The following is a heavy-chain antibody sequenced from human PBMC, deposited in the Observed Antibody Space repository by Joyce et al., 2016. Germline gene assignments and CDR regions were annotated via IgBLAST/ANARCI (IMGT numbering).Heavy chain of an antibody. Sequence: EVQLVESGGGLVKPGRSLRLSCTSSGFIFGDYAMNWFRQAAGKGLEWVGFIRSKAYGGKTDYAASVKGRFTISRDDSKSIAYLQMNSLKTEDTAVYYCTRIGDCSGGSCYEGWFDPWGKGTLVTVSS. CDR1: GFIFGDYA. CDR3: TRIGDCSGGSCYEGWFDP. CDR2: IRSKAYGGKT. J-gene: IGHJ5*02. D-gene: IGHD2-15*01. V-gene: IGHV3-49*05.